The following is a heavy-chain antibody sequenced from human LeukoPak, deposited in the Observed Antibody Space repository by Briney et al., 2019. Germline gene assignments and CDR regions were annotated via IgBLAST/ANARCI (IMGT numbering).Heavy chain of an antibody. J-gene: IGHJ5*02. CDR3: ARDMLGYYYGSGNYGSFDT. V-gene: IGHV4-59*11. CDR2: IYYSGIT. CDR1: GDSISNHY. Sequence: SETLSLTCTVSGDSISNHYWTWIRQPPGKGLEWIGCIYYSGITDYNPSLRGRVTMSLDTSKNQFSLKLNSLTAADTAVYYCARDMLGYYYGSGNYGSFDTWGQGTLVTVSS. D-gene: IGHD3-10*01.